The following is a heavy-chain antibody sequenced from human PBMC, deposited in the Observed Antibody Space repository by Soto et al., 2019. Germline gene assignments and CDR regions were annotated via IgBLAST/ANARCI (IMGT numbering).Heavy chain of an antibody. CDR2: ISSSGSTI. J-gene: IGHJ3*02. CDR3: ARLIVVVTATDHDAFDI. CDR1: GFTFSSYE. D-gene: IGHD2-21*02. Sequence: GGSLRLSCAASGFTFSSYEMNWVRQAPGKGLEWVSYISSSGSTIYYADSVKGRFTISRDNAKNSLYLQMNSLRAEDTAVYYCARLIVVVTATDHDAFDIWGQGTMVTVSS. V-gene: IGHV3-48*03.